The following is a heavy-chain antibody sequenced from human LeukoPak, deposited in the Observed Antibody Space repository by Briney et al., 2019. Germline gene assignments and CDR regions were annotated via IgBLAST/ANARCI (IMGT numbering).Heavy chain of an antibody. J-gene: IGHJ4*02. V-gene: IGHV1-2*02. Sequence: ASVKVSCKTSGFTFTGYYLHWVRQAPGQGLEWMGWMKPNTGATNYTQRFQGRIAMTGDTSSSTAFMELSRLRSDDTAVYYCVREHQSVWWEVPLLGYWGQGTLVTVSS. CDR3: VREHQSVWWEVPLLGY. D-gene: IGHD2-15*01. CDR1: GFTFTGYY. CDR2: MKPNTGAT.